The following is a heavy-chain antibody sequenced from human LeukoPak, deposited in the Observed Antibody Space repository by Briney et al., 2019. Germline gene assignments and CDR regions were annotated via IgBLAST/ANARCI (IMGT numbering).Heavy chain of an antibody. CDR3: ARDRPSRIQLWLDAFDI. J-gene: IGHJ3*02. Sequence: GASVKVSCKASGGTFSSYAISWVRQAPGQGLEWMGRIIPILGIANYAQKFQGRVTITADKSTSTAYMELSSLRSEDTAVYYCARDRPSRIQLWLDAFDIWGQGTMVTVSS. CDR1: GGTFSSYA. D-gene: IGHD5-18*01. V-gene: IGHV1-69*04. CDR2: IIPILGIA.